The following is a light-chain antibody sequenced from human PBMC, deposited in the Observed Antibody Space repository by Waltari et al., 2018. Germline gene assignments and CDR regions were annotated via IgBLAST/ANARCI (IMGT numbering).Light chain of an antibody. Sequence: DKLGDKYVSWYQQRPGQSPVLVIYQDKKRPSGIPERFSGSNSGNTATLTISGAQALDEGDYYCQTWDTTTTWVFGGGTKVTVL. CDR3: QTWDTTTTWV. J-gene: IGLJ3*02. CDR1: KLGDKY. V-gene: IGLV3-1*01. CDR2: QDK.